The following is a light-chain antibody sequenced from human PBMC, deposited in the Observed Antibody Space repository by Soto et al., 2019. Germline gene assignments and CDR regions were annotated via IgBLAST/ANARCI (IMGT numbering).Light chain of an antibody. J-gene: IGKJ1*01. CDR1: QNISSW. Sequence: IPTTKCAITLSGKMGDRVSITCRASQNISSWLAWYQQEPGKAPKLLIYEVSILKSGVPSRFSCSGSGTEFTLTISSLQPDDFATYYCQHYSSQSRTFGQGTKVDIK. CDR2: EVS. V-gene: IGKV1-5*03. CDR3: QHYSSQSRT.